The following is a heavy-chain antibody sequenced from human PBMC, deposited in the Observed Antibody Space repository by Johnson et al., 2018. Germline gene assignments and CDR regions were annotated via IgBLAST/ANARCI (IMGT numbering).Heavy chain of an antibody. D-gene: IGHD1-26*01. V-gene: IGHV5-51*01. CDR1: GYSFTSYW. J-gene: IGHJ6*03. Sequence: EVQLVESGAEVKKPGESLKISCKGSGYSFTSYWIGWVRQMPGKGLEWMGIIYPGDSDTRYSPSFQGQVTISADKSISTAYLQWSSLKASDTAMYYCARQEWELLRGDYYYYYMDGWGKGTTVTVSS. CDR3: ARQEWELLRGDYYYYYMDG. CDR2: IYPGDSDT.